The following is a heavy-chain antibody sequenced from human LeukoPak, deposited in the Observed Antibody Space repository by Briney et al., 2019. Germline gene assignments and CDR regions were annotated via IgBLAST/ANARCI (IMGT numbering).Heavy chain of an antibody. Sequence: GGSLRLSCAASGFTFSSYGMHWVRQAPGKGLEWVAVIWYDGSNKYYADSVKGRFTISRDNSKNTLYLQMNSLRAEDTAVYYCAKVVRQWLVKLIDYWGQGTLVTVSS. CDR2: IWYDGSNK. CDR1: GFTFSSYG. CDR3: AKVVRQWLVKLIDY. D-gene: IGHD6-19*01. V-gene: IGHV3-33*06. J-gene: IGHJ4*02.